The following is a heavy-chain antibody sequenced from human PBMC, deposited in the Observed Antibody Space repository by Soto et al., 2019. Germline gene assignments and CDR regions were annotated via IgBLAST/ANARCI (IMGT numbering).Heavy chain of an antibody. CDR3: ARDYLRYSYPLVPDY. V-gene: IGHV3-33*01. CDR2: IWYDGSNK. Sequence: QVQLVESGGGVVQPGRSLRLSCAASGFTFSSYGMHWVRQAPGKGLEWVAVIWYDGSNKYYADSVKGRFTISRDNSKNTLYLQMNSLRAEDTAVYYCARDYLRYSYPLVPDYWGQGTLVTVSS. J-gene: IGHJ4*02. CDR1: GFTFSSYG. D-gene: IGHD5-18*01.